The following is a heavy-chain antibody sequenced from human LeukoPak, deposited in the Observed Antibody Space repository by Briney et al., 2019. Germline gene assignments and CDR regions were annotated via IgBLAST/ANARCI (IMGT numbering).Heavy chain of an antibody. D-gene: IGHD7-27*01. CDR2: IKQDGSEK. J-gene: IGHJ4*02. V-gene: IGHV3-7*01. Sequence: GGSLRLSCAASGFTFDYYWMSWVRQTPGKGLEWVANIKQDGSEKYYVDSVKGRFTISRDNAKNSLYLQMNSLGAEDTAVYYCARDSLGIKISNYWGQGTLVTVSS. CDR3: ARDSLGIKISNY. CDR1: GFTFDYYW.